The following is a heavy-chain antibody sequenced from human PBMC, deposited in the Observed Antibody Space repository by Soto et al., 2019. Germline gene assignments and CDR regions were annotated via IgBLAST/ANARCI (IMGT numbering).Heavy chain of an antibody. J-gene: IGHJ4*02. CDR3: VRDPRGVGAMSY. V-gene: IGHV4-61*01. D-gene: IGHD1-26*01. CDR1: GDSVSSGNNY. CDR2: IYYSGST. Sequence: QVQLQESGPGLVKPSETLSLTCTVSGDSVSSGNNYWSWIRQPPGKGLEWIGYIYYSGSTYYNPSLKSRVTISIEKSKNQFSLKLSSVTAADTAMYYCVRDPRGVGAMSYWGQGTLVTVSS.